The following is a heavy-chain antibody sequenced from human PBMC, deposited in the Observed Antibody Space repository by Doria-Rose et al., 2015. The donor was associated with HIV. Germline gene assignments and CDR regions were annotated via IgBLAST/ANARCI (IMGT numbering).Heavy chain of an antibody. J-gene: IGHJ6*02. D-gene: IGHD2-2*01. CDR1: GASINRYY. V-gene: IGHV4-59*12. CDR2: IYYTGIN. Sequence: QVQLPESGPGLVKPSETLSLTCTVSGASINRYYWSWIRHSPGKGLEWIGYIYYTGINKYNPSLKSRVTISMDTSKRQVSLKVTSLTPADTAVYFCARLHPTCASTGCPENYGMDVWGQGTTVVVSS. CDR3: ARLHPTCASTGCPENYGMDV.